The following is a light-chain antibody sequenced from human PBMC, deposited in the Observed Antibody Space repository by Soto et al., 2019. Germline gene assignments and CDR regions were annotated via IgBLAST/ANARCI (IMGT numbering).Light chain of an antibody. J-gene: IGLJ2*01. V-gene: IGLV2-8*01. Sequence: QSVLTQPPSASGSPGQSVTISCTGTSSYFGSSNYVSWYQLYPGKAPKVIIYEINKRPSGVPDRFSGSKSGNTASLTVSGLQPEDEAVYFRRSSVGTIDVLFGGGSKVKVL. CDR1: SSYFGSSNY. CDR3: RSSVGTIDVL. CDR2: EIN.